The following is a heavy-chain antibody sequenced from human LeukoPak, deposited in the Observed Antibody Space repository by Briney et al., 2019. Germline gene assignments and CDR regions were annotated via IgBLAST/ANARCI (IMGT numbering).Heavy chain of an antibody. CDR1: GFTFSTYV. CDR2: IGADGRST. CDR3: TRRVGGTPDH. J-gene: IGHJ5*02. Sequence: LGGSLRLSCAASGFTFSTYVMTWVRQAPGKGLEWVSAIGADGRSTDYADSVKGRFTISRDISKSTLYLQMNSLRAEDTALYYCTRRVGGTPDHWGLGTLVTVSS. V-gene: IGHV3-23*01. D-gene: IGHD1-26*01.